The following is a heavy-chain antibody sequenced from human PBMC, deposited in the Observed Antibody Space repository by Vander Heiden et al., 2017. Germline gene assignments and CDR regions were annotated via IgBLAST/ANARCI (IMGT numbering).Heavy chain of an antibody. CDR2: IIPIFGTA. V-gene: IGHV1-69*06. D-gene: IGHD3-22*01. J-gene: IGHJ4*02. Sequence: SCVRQSPGQGLEWMGGIIPIFGTANYAQKFQGRVTITADKSTSTAYMELSSLRSEDTAVYYCARGTYYYDSSGYYFLPPRSYWGQGTLVTVSS. CDR3: ARGTYYYDSSGYYFLPPRSY.